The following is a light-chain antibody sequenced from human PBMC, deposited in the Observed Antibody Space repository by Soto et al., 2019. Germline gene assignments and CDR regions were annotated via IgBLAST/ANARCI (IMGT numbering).Light chain of an antibody. Sequence: DIQMTQSPSTLSASVGDRVTITCRASQSISSWLAWYQQKPGKAPKLLIYKASSLESGVPSRFSGSGSGTEFTLTISSLQPDDFDTYYCQQYNSLTWTFGQGTKVEIK. J-gene: IGKJ1*01. CDR1: QSISSW. CDR3: QQYNSLTWT. V-gene: IGKV1-5*03. CDR2: KAS.